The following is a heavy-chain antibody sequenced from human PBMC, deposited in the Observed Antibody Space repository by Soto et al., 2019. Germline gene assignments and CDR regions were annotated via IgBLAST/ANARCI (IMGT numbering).Heavy chain of an antibody. Sequence: GASVKVSCKASGYTFTIYGISWVRQAPGQGLEWMGWISAYNGNTNYAQKLQGRVTMTTDTSTSTAYMELRSLRSDDTAVYYCARDPRKRGRPEVVVYYYYGMDVWGQGTTVTVSS. CDR2: ISAYNGNT. CDR1: GYTFTIYG. CDR3: ARDPRKRGRPEVVVYYYYGMDV. J-gene: IGHJ6*02. D-gene: IGHD2-15*01. V-gene: IGHV1-18*01.